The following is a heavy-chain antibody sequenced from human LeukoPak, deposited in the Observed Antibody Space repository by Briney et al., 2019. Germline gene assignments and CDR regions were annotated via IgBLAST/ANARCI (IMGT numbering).Heavy chain of an antibody. V-gene: IGHV1-46*01. CDR1: GYTXTSHY. CDR3: AREVVMTAIQYFDL. CDR2: INPSDGST. D-gene: IGHD2-21*02. Sequence: GASVKVSCKASGYTXTSHYMHWVRQAPGQGLEWVGIINPSDGSTSYAQKFQGRVTMTRDTSTSTVYMELSSLRSEDTAVYYCAREVVMTAIQYFDLWGRGTLVSVSS. J-gene: IGHJ2*01.